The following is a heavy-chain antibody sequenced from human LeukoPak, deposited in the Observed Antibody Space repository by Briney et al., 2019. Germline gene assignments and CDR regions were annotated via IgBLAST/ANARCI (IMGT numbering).Heavy chain of an antibody. CDR2: IYYSGNT. D-gene: IGHD2-2*01. CDR1: GGSISSGGYY. Sequence: SETLSLTCTVSGGSISSGGYYWNWIRQHPGKGLEWIGYIYYSGNTHYNPSLKSRVTISVDTSKNQFSLKVRSVTAADTAVYYCARSRGGHCSSTSCSRFDHWDQGTLVTVSS. V-gene: IGHV4-31*03. CDR3: ARSRGGHCSSTSCSRFDH. J-gene: IGHJ4*02.